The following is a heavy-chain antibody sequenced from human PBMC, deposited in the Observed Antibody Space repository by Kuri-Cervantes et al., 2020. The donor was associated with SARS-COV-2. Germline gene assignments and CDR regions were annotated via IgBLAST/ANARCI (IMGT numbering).Heavy chain of an antibody. CDR2: ISGSGGST. CDR3: ARSYDSSGYYYSGSAYYFDY. D-gene: IGHD3-22*01. J-gene: IGHJ4*02. CDR1: GFTFSSYA. Sequence: GESLKISCAASGFTFSSYAMSWVRQAPGKGLEWVSAISGSGGSTYYADSVKGRFTTSRDNSKNTLYLQMNSLRAEDTAVYYCARSYDSSGYYYSGSAYYFDYWGQGTLVTVSS. V-gene: IGHV3-23*01.